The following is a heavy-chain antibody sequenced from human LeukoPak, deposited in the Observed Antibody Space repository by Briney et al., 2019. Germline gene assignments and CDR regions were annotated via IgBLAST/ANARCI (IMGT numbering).Heavy chain of an antibody. J-gene: IGHJ4*02. CDR1: GFTFTTYA. D-gene: IGHD2-15*01. CDR2: ISGSGGST. V-gene: IGHV3-23*01. CDR3: ANGGWDC. Sequence: GGSLRLSCATSGFTFTTYAMSWVRQAPGKGLEWVSGISGSGGSTYYADSVKGRFTISRDNSKNTLYLQMNSLRAEDTAVYYCANGGWDCWGQGTLVTVSS.